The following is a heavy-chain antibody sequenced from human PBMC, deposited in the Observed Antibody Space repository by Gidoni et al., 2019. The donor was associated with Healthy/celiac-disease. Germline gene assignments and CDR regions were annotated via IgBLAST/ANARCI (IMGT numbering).Heavy chain of an antibody. CDR3: ARVLPYYDSSGYYPLEY. D-gene: IGHD3-22*01. J-gene: IGHJ4*02. V-gene: IGHV1-3*01. Sequence: QVQLVQSGAEVKKPGASVKVSCKASGYTFTSYAMPWVRQAPGQRLEWMGWINVGNGNTKYSQKCQGRVTITRDTSASTAYMELSSLRSEDTAVYYCARVLPYYDSSGYYPLEYWGQGTLVTVSS. CDR2: INVGNGNT. CDR1: GYTFTSYA.